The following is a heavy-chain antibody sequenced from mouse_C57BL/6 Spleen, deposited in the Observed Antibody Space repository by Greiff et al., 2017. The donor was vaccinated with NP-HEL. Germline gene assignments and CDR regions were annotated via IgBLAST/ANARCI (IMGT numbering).Heavy chain of an antibody. Sequence: QVQLQQSGAELARPGASVKLSCKASGYTFTSYGISWVKQRTGQGLEWIGEIYPRSGNTYYNEKFKGKATLTADKSSSTAYMELRSLTSEDSAVYFCTRLMRGYDYDEGDYYAMDYWGQGTSVTVSS. D-gene: IGHD2-4*01. CDR1: GYTFTSYG. CDR2: IYPRSGNT. V-gene: IGHV1-81*01. J-gene: IGHJ4*01. CDR3: TRLMRGYDYDEGDYYAMDY.